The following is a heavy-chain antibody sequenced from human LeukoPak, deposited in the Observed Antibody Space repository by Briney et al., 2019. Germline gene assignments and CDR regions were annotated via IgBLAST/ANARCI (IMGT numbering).Heavy chain of an antibody. CDR3: ARRPHYYDSSGYPN. D-gene: IGHD3-22*01. CDR1: GGSFSGYY. J-gene: IGHJ4*02. CDR2: INHSGST. Sequence: SETLSLTCAVYGGSFSGYYWSWIRQPPGKGLEWIGEINHSGSTNYNPSLKSRVTISVDTSKNQFSLKLSSVTAADTSVYYCARRPHYYDSSGYPNWGQGTLVTVSS. V-gene: IGHV4-34*01.